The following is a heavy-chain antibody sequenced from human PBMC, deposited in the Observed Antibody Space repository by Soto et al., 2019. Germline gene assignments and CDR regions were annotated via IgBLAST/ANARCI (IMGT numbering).Heavy chain of an antibody. CDR3: ARDRITTRGDAFDL. D-gene: IGHD3-3*01. CDR2: IIPIPDIT. J-gene: IGHJ3*01. Sequence: QVQLVQSGAEVRKPGSSVKVSCKAPGGTFSTYIISWVRQAPGQGLEWMGRIIPIPDITNYAQKFQGRVTVTADRSTSTAYMELTSLKSEATAVYYCARDRITTRGDAFDLWGQGTMVTVS. CDR1: GGTFSTYI. V-gene: IGHV1-69*08.